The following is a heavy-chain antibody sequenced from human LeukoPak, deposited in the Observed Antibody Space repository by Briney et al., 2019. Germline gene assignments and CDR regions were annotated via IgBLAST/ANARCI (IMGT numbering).Heavy chain of an antibody. J-gene: IGHJ4*02. CDR3: VKDRWVDH. V-gene: IGHV3-23*01. D-gene: IGHD6-13*01. Sequence: GGSLRLSCTASGFTLSSYAMSWVRQAPGEGLEWVSTISGSADNTNYAEAVKGRFTISRDNSKNTLYLQMNSLRAEDTAVYYCVKDRWVDHWGQGTLVTVSS. CDR2: ISGSADNT. CDR1: GFTLSSYA.